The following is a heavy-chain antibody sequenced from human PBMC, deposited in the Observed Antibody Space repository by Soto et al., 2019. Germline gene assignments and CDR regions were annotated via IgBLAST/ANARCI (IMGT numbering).Heavy chain of an antibody. CDR1: GGSISSGGYY. J-gene: IGHJ4*02. V-gene: IGHV4-31*03. D-gene: IGHD2-15*01. CDR3: ARQDDSYFDY. Sequence: QVQLQESGPGLVKPSQTLSLTCTVSGGSISSGGYYWSWIRQHPGKGLEWIGYIYYSGSTYYNTYLKSRVTISVDTSKNQISLKLSSVTAADTAVYYCARQDDSYFDYWGQGTLVTVSS. CDR2: IYYSGST.